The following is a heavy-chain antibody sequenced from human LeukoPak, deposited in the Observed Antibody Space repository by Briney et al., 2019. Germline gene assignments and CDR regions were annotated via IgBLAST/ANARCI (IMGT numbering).Heavy chain of an antibody. Sequence: SETLSLTCAVYGGSFSGYYWSWIRQPPGKGLEWIGEINHSGSTNYNPSLKSRVTISVDTSKNQFSLKLSSVTAADTAVYYCARKFGYCSSTSCYKGYYYYYMDVWGRGTTVTVSS. CDR2: INHSGST. CDR3: ARKFGYCSSTSCYKGYYYYYMDV. J-gene: IGHJ6*03. D-gene: IGHD2-2*02. CDR1: GGSFSGYY. V-gene: IGHV4-34*01.